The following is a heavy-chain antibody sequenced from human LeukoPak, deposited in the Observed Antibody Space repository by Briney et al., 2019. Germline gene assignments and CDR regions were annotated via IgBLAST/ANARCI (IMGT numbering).Heavy chain of an antibody. V-gene: IGHV3-23*01. CDR3: AKGVGDYCYYYMDV. CDR2: ISGSGGST. CDR1: GFTFSSYG. J-gene: IGHJ6*03. D-gene: IGHD2-15*01. Sequence: GGTLRLSCAASGFTFSSYGMSWVRQAPGKGLEWVSAISGSGGSTYYADSVKGRFTISRDNSKNTLYLQMNSLRAEDTAVYYCAKGVGDYCYYYMDVWGKGTTVTISS.